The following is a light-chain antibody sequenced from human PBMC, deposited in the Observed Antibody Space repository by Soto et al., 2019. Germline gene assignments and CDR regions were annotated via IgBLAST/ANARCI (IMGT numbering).Light chain of an antibody. Sequence: QSVLTQPPSVSAAPGQRVIISCSGSSTNIGDNYVSWYQHLPGTAPKLVVYDNTDRPSGIPVRFSGSSSGTSATLAITGLQSGDEADYYCGTWDASLNAHVFGTGTKVTVL. CDR2: DNT. CDR3: GTWDASLNAHV. V-gene: IGLV1-51*01. J-gene: IGLJ1*01. CDR1: STNIGDNY.